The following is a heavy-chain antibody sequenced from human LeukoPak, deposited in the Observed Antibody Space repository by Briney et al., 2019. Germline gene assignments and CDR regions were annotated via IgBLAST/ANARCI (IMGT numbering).Heavy chain of an antibody. J-gene: IGHJ4*02. V-gene: IGHV3-21*04. D-gene: IGHD3-10*01. CDR2: ISSSTLKI. CDR3: AKDPRVLNSGSSAPAFRGFDY. Sequence: GGSLRLSCAASGFTFSSYSMNWVRQAPGKGLEWVSAISSSTLKIYYADSVKGRFTISRDNSKNTLYLQMNSVRAEDTAVYYCAKDPRVLNSGSSAPAFRGFDYWGQGTLVTVSS. CDR1: GFTFSSYS.